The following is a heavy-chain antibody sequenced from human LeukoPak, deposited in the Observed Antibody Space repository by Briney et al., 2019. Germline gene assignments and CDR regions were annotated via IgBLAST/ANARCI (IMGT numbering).Heavy chain of an antibody. CDR2: IYTSGST. D-gene: IGHD3-22*01. CDR3: AREWLLMSYFDY. Sequence: PSQTLSLTCTVSGGSISSGRYYWSWIRQPAGKGLEWIGRIYTSGSTNYNPSLKSRVTISVDTSKNQFSLKLSSVTAADTAVYYCAREWLLMSYFDYWGQGTLVTVSS. J-gene: IGHJ4*02. V-gene: IGHV4-61*02. CDR1: GGSISSGRYY.